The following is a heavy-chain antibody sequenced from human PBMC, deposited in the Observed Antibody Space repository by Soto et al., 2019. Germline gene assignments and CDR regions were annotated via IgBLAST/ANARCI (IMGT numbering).Heavy chain of an antibody. CDR1: GYTFTSYA. D-gene: IGHD1-1*01. Sequence: SVKVSCKASGYTFTSYAMHWVRQAPGQRLEWMGWINAGNGNTKYSQKFQGRVTITRDTSASTAYMELSSLRSEDTAVYYCARDRDWNHYYYYGMDVWGQGTTVTVSS. CDR2: INAGNGNT. J-gene: IGHJ6*02. CDR3: ARDRDWNHYYYYGMDV. V-gene: IGHV1-3*01.